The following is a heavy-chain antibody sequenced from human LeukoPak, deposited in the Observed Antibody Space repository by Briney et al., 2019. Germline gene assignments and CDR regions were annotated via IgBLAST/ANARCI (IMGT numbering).Heavy chain of an antibody. V-gene: IGHV1-18*04. J-gene: IGHJ6*02. CDR2: ISGYNGDT. D-gene: IGHD3-16*01. CDR1: EYTFSVYH. CDR3: VRAPADPLRPFGMNV. Sequence: ASVKVSCKASEYTFSVYHIHWVRLAPGQGLEWMGWISGYNGDTNYAQRFQGRVTMTTDSSTSTGYMELKNLRSDDTATFYCVRAPADPLRPFGMNVWGQGTTVIVSS.